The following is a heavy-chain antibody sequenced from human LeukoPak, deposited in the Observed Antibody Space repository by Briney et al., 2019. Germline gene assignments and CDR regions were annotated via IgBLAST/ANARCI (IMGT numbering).Heavy chain of an antibody. J-gene: IGHJ5*02. CDR3: ARDSAVRDEAWWFSP. V-gene: IGHV1-46*01. Sequence: ASVKVSCKASGYTFTGYYMHWVRQAPGRGLEWMGLISPSGASTTYAQTFQGRVTLTRDMSTSTDYLELSSLRSEDTAVYYCARDSAVRDEAWWFSPWGQGTLVTVPS. D-gene: IGHD5-24*01. CDR2: ISPSGAST. CDR1: GYTFTGYY.